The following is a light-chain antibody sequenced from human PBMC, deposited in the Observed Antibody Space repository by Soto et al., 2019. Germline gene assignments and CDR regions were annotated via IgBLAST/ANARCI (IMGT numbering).Light chain of an antibody. V-gene: IGLV2-14*01. CDR3: SSYTSSSVV. J-gene: IGLJ2*01. CDR1: SSDVGGYNY. Sequence: QSVLTQPASVSGCPGQSITISCTGTSSDVGGYNYVSWYQQHPGKAPKLMIYDVSNRPSGVSNRFSGSKSGNTASLTISGLQAEEEADYYCSSYTSSSVVFGGGTKLTVL. CDR2: DVS.